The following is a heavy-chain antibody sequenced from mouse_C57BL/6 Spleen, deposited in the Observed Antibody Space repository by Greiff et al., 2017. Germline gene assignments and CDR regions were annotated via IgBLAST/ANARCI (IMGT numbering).Heavy chain of an antibody. D-gene: IGHD1-1*01. CDR3: ARTVVALYYAMDY. V-gene: IGHV1-64*01. CDR1: GYTFTSYW. CDR2: IHPNSGST. J-gene: IGHJ4*01. Sequence: QVQLQQPGAELVKPGASVMLSCKASGYTFTSYWLHWVKQRPGHGLEWIGMIHPNSGSTNYNEKFKSKATLTVDKSSSTAYMQLSRLTSEDSAVYYCARTVVALYYAMDYWGQGTSVTVSS.